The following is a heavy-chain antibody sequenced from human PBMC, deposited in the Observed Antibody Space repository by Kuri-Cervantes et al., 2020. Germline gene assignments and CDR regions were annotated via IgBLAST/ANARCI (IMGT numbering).Heavy chain of an antibody. J-gene: IGHJ5*02. V-gene: IGHV3-21*01. D-gene: IGHD2-2*03. CDR1: GFTFSSYS. CDR2: ISSSSSYT. Sequence: GGSLRLSCAASGFTFSSYSMNWVRQAPGKGLEWVSSISSSSSYTYYADSVKGRFTISRDNAKNSLLLQMNSLRVDDTALYYCARWIGGFDPWGQGTLVTVSS. CDR3: ARWIGGFDP.